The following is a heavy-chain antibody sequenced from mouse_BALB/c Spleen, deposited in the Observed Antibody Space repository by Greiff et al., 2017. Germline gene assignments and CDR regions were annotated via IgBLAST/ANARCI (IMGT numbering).Heavy chain of an antibody. CDR2: IRNKANGYTT. Sequence: EVQLMESGGGLVQPGGSLRLSCATSGFTFTDYYMSWVRQPPGKALEWLGFIRNKANGYTTEYSASVKGRFTISRDNSQSILYLQMNTLRAEDSATYYCARELGYARDYWGQGTSVTVSS. CDR1: GFTFTDYY. V-gene: IGHV7-3*02. J-gene: IGHJ4*01. D-gene: IGHD4-1*01. CDR3: ARELGYARDY.